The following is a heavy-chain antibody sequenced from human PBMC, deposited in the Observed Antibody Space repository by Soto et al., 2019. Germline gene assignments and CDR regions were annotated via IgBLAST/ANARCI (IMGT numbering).Heavy chain of an antibody. D-gene: IGHD2-15*01. J-gene: IGHJ6*04. Sequence: EVQLVESGGGLVQPGGSLRLSCAASGFTVSSKYMSWVRQAPGKGLEWVSLIQSGGTTYDADSAKGRLTISSDTSENTLHIQMDSLRVEDTAVDYCARDDVLCDAGLCYGIPLDVWGKGTPVTVSS. CDR3: ARDDVLCDAGLCYGIPLDV. CDR2: IQSGGTT. CDR1: GFTVSSKY. V-gene: IGHV3-66*01.